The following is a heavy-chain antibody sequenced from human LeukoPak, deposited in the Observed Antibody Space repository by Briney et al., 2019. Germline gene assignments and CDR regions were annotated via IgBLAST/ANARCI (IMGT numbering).Heavy chain of an antibody. D-gene: IGHD6-19*01. J-gene: IGHJ2*01. CDR1: VFTFSTYD. CDR3: ARVKAVAGLNWYFDL. CDR2: IGTADDT. V-gene: IGHV3-13*04. Sequence: QPGGSLRLSCAASVFTFSTYDMQWVRQVPRTGLEWVSAIGTADDTYYPGSVKGRFTISRENAENSVYLQMNSLRAGDTAVYYCARVKAVAGLNWYFDLWGRGTLVTVSA.